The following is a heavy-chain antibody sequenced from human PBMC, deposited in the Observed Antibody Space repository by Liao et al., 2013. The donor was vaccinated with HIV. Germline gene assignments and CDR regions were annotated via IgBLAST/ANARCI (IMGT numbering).Heavy chain of an antibody. Sequence: QVQLQESGPGLVKPSETLSLTCTVSGGSISSYYWSWIRQPAGKGLEWIGRIYTSGSTNYNPSLKSRVTMSVDTSKNQFSLKLSSVTAADTAVYYCASLYRVTPDYYYYMDVWGKGTTVTVSS. V-gene: IGHV4-4*07. J-gene: IGHJ6*03. CDR2: IYTSGST. CDR3: ASLYRVTPDYYYYMDV. D-gene: IGHD2-21*02. CDR1: GGSISSYY.